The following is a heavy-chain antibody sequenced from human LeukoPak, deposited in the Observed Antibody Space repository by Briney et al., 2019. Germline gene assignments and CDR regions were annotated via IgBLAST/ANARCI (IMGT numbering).Heavy chain of an antibody. CDR1: GGSISSGDYY. CDR3: ARAPATTNWFDP. V-gene: IGHV4-30-4*08. CDR2: IYYSGST. D-gene: IGHD1-26*01. J-gene: IGHJ5*02. Sequence: SETLSLTCTVSGGSISSGDYYWSWIRQPPGKGLEWIGYIYYSGSTYYNPSLKSRVTISVDTSKNQFSLKLSSVTAADKAVYYCARAPATTNWFDPWGQGTLVTVSS.